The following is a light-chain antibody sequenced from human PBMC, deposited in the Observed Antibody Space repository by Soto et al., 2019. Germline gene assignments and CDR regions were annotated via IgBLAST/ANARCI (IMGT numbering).Light chain of an antibody. J-gene: IGKJ2*01. V-gene: IGKV3-20*01. CDR2: DAS. CDR1: QTASSSH. CDR3: QQYGRSPYA. Sequence: VFSLSPGALSLSPGERATLSCRASQTASSSHLAWYQQKPGQSPRLLIYDASSRATGISDRFSGSGSGTDFTLTISRLESEDFAVYYCQQYGRSPYAFGQGTKV.